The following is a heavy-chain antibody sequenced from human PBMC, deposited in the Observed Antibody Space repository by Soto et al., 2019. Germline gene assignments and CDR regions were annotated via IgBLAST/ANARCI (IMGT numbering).Heavy chain of an antibody. Sequence: EVQLVQSGAEVKKPGESLKISCEGSGYTFINYWIGWVRQMPGKGLEWMGIIYPGDSDTRYSPSFQGQVTISVDKSISTAYLQWNTLKASDTAMYYCARHVGGGYSVYARWGQGTLVTVSS. CDR2: IYPGDSDT. V-gene: IGHV5-51*01. J-gene: IGHJ4*02. CDR3: ARHVGGGYSVYAR. D-gene: IGHD5-12*01. CDR1: GYTFINYW.